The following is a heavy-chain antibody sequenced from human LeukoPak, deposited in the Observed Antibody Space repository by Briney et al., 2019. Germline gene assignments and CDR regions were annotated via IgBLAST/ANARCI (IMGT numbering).Heavy chain of an antibody. CDR3: ARGDSEGYFDY. Sequence: SETLSLTCTVSGDSISSSYFYWAWIRQPPGKGLEWIGEINHSGSTNYNPSLKSRVTISVDTSKNQFSLKLSSVTAADTAVYYCARGDSEGYFDYWGQGTLVTVSS. J-gene: IGHJ4*02. CDR1: GDSISSSYFY. CDR2: INHSGST. V-gene: IGHV4-39*07. D-gene: IGHD3-3*01.